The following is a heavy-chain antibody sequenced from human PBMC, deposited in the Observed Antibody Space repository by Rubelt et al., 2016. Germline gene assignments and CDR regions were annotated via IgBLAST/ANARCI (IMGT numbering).Heavy chain of an antibody. V-gene: IGHV1-18*01. Sequence: QVQLVQSGAEVKKPGASVKVSCKASGYTFTSYGISWVRQAPGQGLEWMGWISAYNGNTNYEQKLQGRVTMTTDTSTSTAYMGLRSRRSDDTAVDYCAIPSSSWYYFDYWGQGTLVTVSS. CDR2: ISAYNGNT. CDR3: AIPSSSWYYFDY. J-gene: IGHJ4*02. D-gene: IGHD6-13*01. CDR1: GYTFTSYG.